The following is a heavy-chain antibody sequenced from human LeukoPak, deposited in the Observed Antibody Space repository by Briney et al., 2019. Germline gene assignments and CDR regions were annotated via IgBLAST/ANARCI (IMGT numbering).Heavy chain of an antibody. Sequence: GGSLRLSCAASGFTFRNYDMHWVRQFPGRCLASVSAIGIADDTHYPDSVKGRFTISRENAKNSLYLQMNSLRDGDTAVYYCVRGGIQVSGIDAFDIWGQGTMVTVSS. V-gene: IGHV3-13*01. J-gene: IGHJ3*02. CDR2: IGIADDT. D-gene: IGHD5/OR15-5a*01. CDR1: GFTFRNYD. CDR3: VRGGIQVSGIDAFDI.